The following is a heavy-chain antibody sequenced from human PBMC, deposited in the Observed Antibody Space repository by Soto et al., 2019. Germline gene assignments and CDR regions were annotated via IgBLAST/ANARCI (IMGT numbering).Heavy chain of an antibody. J-gene: IGHJ3*02. CDR3: ARDLRPYYYDSSGYPVDAFDI. Sequence: PGGSLRLSCAASGFTFSSYSMNWVRQAPGKGLEWVSSISSSSSYIYYADSVKGRFTISRDNAKNSLYLQMNSLRAEDTAVYYCARDLRPYYYDSSGYPVDAFDIWGQGTMVTVSS. V-gene: IGHV3-21*01. D-gene: IGHD3-22*01. CDR2: ISSSSSYI. CDR1: GFTFSSYS.